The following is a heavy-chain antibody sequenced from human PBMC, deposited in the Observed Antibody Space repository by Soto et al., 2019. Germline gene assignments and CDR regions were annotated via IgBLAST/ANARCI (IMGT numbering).Heavy chain of an antibody. CDR3: ARLTGYDFSMDV. J-gene: IGHJ6*04. CDR2: IYYSGST. V-gene: IGHV4-39*01. CDR1: GGSISSSSYY. D-gene: IGHD3-3*01. Sequence: SETLSLTCTVSGGSISSSSYYWGWIPQPPGKGLEGIGSIYYSGSTYYNPSLKSRVTISVDTSKNQFSLKLSSVTAADTAVYYCARLTGYDFSMDVWGKGTTVTAPQ.